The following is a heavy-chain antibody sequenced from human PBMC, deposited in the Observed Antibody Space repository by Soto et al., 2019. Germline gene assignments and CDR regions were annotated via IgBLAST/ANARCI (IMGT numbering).Heavy chain of an antibody. CDR3: AKAPNFKNYDFWSGYYDGIEFDY. D-gene: IGHD3-3*01. CDR2: ISGSGGST. V-gene: IGHV3-23*01. Sequence: PGGSLRLSCAASGFTFSSYSMSWVRQAPGQGLEWVSAISGSGGSTYYADSVKGRFTISRDNSKNTLYLQMNSLRAEDTAFYYCAKAPNFKNYDFWSGYYDGIEFDYWGQGT. J-gene: IGHJ4*02. CDR1: GFTFSSYS.